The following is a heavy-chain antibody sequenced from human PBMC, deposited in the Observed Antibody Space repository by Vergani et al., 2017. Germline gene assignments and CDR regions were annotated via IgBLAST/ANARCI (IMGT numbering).Heavy chain of an antibody. CDR3: AGMGGYDEGDAFRIGYFDS. J-gene: IGHJ4*02. V-gene: IGHV4-31*03. D-gene: IGHD3-22*01. Sequence: QVQLQESGPGLVKPSQTLSLTCSVSGDSISSGVYYWNWIRQHPGKGLEWIWYIYSTGSTHHNPSLRRRINMSVDTSKNQFSLKLNSVTAADTAMYYCAGMGGYDEGDAFRIGYFDSWGPGILVTVSS. CDR2: IYSTGST. CDR1: GDSISSGVYY.